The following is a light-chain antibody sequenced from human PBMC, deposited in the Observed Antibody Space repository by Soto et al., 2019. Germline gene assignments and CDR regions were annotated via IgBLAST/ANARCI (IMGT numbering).Light chain of an antibody. CDR3: SSYTSSSTQV. CDR1: SSDVGAYNF. J-gene: IGLJ1*01. CDR2: DVS. Sequence: QSALTQPASVSGSPGQSITISCTGTSSDVGAYNFVSWYQQHPGKVPKLMIFDVSSRPSGVSDRFSGSKSGNTASLTISGLQAEDEGDYYCSSYTSSSTQVFGSGTKLNVL. V-gene: IGLV2-14*03.